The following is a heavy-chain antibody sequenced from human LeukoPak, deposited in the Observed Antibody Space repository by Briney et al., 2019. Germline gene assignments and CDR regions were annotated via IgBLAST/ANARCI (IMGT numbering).Heavy chain of an antibody. CDR2: ISGSGRST. Sequence: GGSLRLSCAASGFTVSTYAMSWVRQAPGKGLEWVSAISGSGRSTYYADSVKGRFTISRDNSKNTLYLQMNSLRAEDTAVYYCAREPIDSTGYRRYYFDYWGQGTLVTVSS. CDR1: GFTVSTYA. J-gene: IGHJ4*02. D-gene: IGHD3-22*01. CDR3: AREPIDSTGYRRYYFDY. V-gene: IGHV3-23*01.